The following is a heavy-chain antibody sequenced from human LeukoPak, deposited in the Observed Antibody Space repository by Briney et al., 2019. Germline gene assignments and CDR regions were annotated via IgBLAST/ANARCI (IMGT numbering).Heavy chain of an antibody. J-gene: IGHJ4*02. V-gene: IGHV3-23*01. Sequence: GRSLRLSCAPAGFTFSNYAITWVRQAPGKGLEWGSTITGSDDRTYFADSVKGRFTISRDYSKNTLHLQLNSLGAEDTAMYYCAKGPQLGSGYHPDYWGQGTLVTVSS. CDR1: GFTFSNYA. CDR2: ITGSDDRT. D-gene: IGHD3-22*01. CDR3: AKGPQLGSGYHPDY.